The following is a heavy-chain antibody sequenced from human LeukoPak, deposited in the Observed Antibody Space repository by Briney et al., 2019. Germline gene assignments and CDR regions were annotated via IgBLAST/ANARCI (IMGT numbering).Heavy chain of an antibody. Sequence: SETLSLTCTVSGGSISSYYWSWIRQPPGKGLEWIGYIYYSGSTNYNPSLKSRVTIPVDTSKNQFSLKLSSVTAADTAVYYCARLTTVVTAGAFDIWGQGTMVTVSS. CDR3: ARLTTVVTAGAFDI. D-gene: IGHD4-23*01. CDR1: GGSISSYY. CDR2: IYYSGST. J-gene: IGHJ3*02. V-gene: IGHV4-59*01.